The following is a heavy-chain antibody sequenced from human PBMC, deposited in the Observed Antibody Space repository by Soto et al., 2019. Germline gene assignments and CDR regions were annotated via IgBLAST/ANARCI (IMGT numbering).Heavy chain of an antibody. CDR3: ARGFGDYANHVFFDA. J-gene: IGHJ4*02. CDR2: MYITGST. Sequence: PSETLSLTCTVAGGSISSYYWSWIRQPAGKGLEWIGRMYITGSTNYNPSPKSRVTMSVATSTSQFSLKLTSGTDADKAVYYCARGFGDYANHVFFDAWGQGTMVTVSS. CDR1: GGSISSYY. V-gene: IGHV4-4*07. D-gene: IGHD4-17*01.